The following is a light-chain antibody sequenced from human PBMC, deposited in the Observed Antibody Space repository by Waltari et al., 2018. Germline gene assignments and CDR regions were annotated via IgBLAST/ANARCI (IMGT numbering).Light chain of an antibody. V-gene: IGLV2-23*02. Sequence: QSALTQPASVSGSPGQSITVSCTGTSRDFGRYNLVSWYQHHPGKAPKLLIYAVSERPSGVSLRCAGSKSGNTASLTISGLQAEDEGDYYCCAFAGSSISMVFGGGTKLTVL. J-gene: IGLJ2*01. CDR1: SRDFGRYNL. CDR3: CAFAGSSISMV. CDR2: AVS.